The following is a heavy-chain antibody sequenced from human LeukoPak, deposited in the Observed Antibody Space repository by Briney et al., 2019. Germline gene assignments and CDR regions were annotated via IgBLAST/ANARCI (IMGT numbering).Heavy chain of an antibody. J-gene: IGHJ4*02. V-gene: IGHV5-51*01. CDR3: ARLGTAMVIDY. D-gene: IGHD5-18*01. CDR2: IYPGDSDT. CDR1: GYSFTSHW. Sequence: GESLKISCKGSGYSFTSHWIGWVRQMPGKGLEWMEIIYPGDSDTRYSPSFQGQVPISADKYISTAYLQWSSLKASDTAMHYCARLGTAMVIDYWGQGTLVTVSS.